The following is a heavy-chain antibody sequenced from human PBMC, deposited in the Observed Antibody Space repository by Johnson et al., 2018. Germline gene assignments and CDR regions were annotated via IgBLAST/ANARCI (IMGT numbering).Heavy chain of an antibody. CDR3: GRSRGPHSYYYMDV. V-gene: IGHV3-21*04. CDR1: GFTFSDYN. J-gene: IGHJ6*03. CDR2: ITGRSSFI. Sequence: VQLVQSGGGPVKPGGSLRLSCAASGFTFSDYNMNWVRQAPGKGLEWVSSITGRSSFIYYADSVRGRFTISRDNAKKSLFLQMNSLRAGDKAMDYCGRSRGPHSYYYMDVWGKGTTVTVSS.